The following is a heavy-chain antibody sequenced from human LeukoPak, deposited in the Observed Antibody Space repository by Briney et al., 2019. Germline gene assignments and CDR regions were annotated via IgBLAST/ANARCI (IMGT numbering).Heavy chain of an antibody. V-gene: IGHV3-53*01. Sequence: GGSLRLSCAASGFTFSSYDMHWVRQAPGKGLEWASVIYSGGSTYYADSVKGRFTISRDTSKNTLYLQMNSLRVEDTAVYYCARVVSGYRHFDYWGQGTLVTVSS. CDR1: GFTFSSYD. D-gene: IGHD5-12*01. CDR3: ARVVSGYRHFDY. CDR2: IYSGGST. J-gene: IGHJ4*02.